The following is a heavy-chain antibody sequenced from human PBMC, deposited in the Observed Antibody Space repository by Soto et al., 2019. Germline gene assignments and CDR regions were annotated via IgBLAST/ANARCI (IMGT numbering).Heavy chain of an antibody. V-gene: IGHV1-18*01. CDR1: GYTFTSYG. J-gene: IGHJ2*01. Sequence: ASVKVSCKASGYTFTSYGISWVRQAPGQGLEWMGWISAYNGNTNYAQKLQGRVTMTTDTSTSTAYMELRSLRSDDTAVYYCARDFSSSRRGAYSWYFDLWGRGTLVTVSS. D-gene: IGHD6-13*01. CDR3: ARDFSSSRRGAYSWYFDL. CDR2: ISAYNGNT.